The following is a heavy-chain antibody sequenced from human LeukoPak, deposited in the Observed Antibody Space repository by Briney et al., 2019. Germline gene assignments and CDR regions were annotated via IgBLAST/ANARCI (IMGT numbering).Heavy chain of an antibody. V-gene: IGHV4-34*01. CDR1: GGSFSGYY. CDR3: ARESEWERDYYYYYYMDV. J-gene: IGHJ6*03. D-gene: IGHD1-26*01. Sequence: SETLSLTCAVYGGSFSGYYWSWIRQPPGKGLEWIGEINHSGSTNYNPSLKSRVTMSVDTSKNQFSLKLSSVTAADTAVYYCARESEWERDYYYYYYMDVWGKGTTVTISS. CDR2: INHSGST.